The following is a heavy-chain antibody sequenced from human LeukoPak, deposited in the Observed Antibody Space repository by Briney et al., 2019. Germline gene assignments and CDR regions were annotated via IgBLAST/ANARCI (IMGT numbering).Heavy chain of an antibody. D-gene: IGHD6-19*01. Sequence: GGSLRLSCAASGFTFSSYAMHWVRQAPGKGLEYVSAISSNGGSTYYANSVKGRFTISRDNSKNTLYLQMGSLRAEDMAVYYCARGDSSGWDRFDCWGQGTLVTVSS. V-gene: IGHV3-64*01. CDR3: ARGDSSGWDRFDC. CDR2: ISSNGGST. J-gene: IGHJ4*02. CDR1: GFTFSSYA.